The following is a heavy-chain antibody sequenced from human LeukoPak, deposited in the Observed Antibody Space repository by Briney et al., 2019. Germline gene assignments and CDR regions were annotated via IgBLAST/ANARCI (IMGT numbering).Heavy chain of an antibody. D-gene: IGHD1-26*01. J-gene: IGHJ4*02. CDR1: GFTFSDYY. CDR2: ISSSGSTI. CDR3: ASASEVGYFDY. V-gene: IGHV3-11*01. Sequence: GGSLRLSRAASGFTFSDYYMSGIPQAPGKGLEWVSYISSSGSTIYYADSVKGRFTISRDNAKNSLYLQMNSLRAEDTAVYYCASASEVGYFDYWGQGTLVTVSS.